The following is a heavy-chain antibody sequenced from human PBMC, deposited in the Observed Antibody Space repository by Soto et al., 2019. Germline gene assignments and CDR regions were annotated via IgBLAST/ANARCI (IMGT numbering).Heavy chain of an antibody. CDR2: ISYDGSNK. CDR1: GFTFSSYA. D-gene: IGHD6-13*01. J-gene: IGHJ1*01. V-gene: IGHV3-30-3*01. Sequence: QVQLVESGGGVVQPGRSLRLSCAASGFTFSSYAMHWVRQAPGKGLEWVAVISYDGSNKYYADSVKGRFTISRDNSKNTLYLQMNSLRAEDTAVYYCARDGSSSWMSAEYFQHWGQGTLVTVSS. CDR3: ARDGSSSWMSAEYFQH.